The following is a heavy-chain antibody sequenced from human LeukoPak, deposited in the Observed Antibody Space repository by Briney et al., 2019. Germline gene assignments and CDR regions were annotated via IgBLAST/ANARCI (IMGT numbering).Heavy chain of an antibody. CDR1: GYTFTSYY. V-gene: IGHV1-46*01. J-gene: IGHJ5*02. D-gene: IGHD6-13*01. Sequence: GASVKVSCKASGYTFTSYYMYWVRQAPGQGLEWMGIINPSGGSTSYAQKFQGRVTMTRDTSTSTVYMELSSLRSEDTAVYYCARDRGEKLANNWFDPWGQGTLVTVSS. CDR3: ARDRGEKLANNWFDP. CDR2: INPSGGST.